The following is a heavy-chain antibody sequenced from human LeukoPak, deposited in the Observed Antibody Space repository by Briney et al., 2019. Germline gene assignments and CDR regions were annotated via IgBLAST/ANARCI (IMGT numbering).Heavy chain of an antibody. D-gene: IGHD6-13*01. V-gene: IGHV3-74*01. CDR3: AREGIAAAGSH. CDR1: GLTFSSHW. Sequence: PGGSLRLSCAASGLTFSSHWMHWVRQAPGKGLVWVSRITNDGSSTTYADSVKGRFTISRDNSKNTLYLQMNSLRAEDTAVYYCAREGIAAAGSHWGQGTLVTVSS. CDR2: ITNDGSST. J-gene: IGHJ4*02.